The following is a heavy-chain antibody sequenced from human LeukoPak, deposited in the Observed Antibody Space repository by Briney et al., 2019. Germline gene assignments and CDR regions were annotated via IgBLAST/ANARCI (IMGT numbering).Heavy chain of an antibody. J-gene: IGHJ4*02. Sequence: GESLKISCKGSGYSFISYWIGWVRQVPGKGLEWMGVIYPGDSDTRYNPSFRGQVTISADKSISTAYLQWSSLKASDTAMYYCARPINGVSQIDYWGQGTLVTVSS. CDR2: IYPGDSDT. V-gene: IGHV5-51*01. D-gene: IGHD2-8*01. CDR3: ARPINGVSQIDY. CDR1: GYSFISYW.